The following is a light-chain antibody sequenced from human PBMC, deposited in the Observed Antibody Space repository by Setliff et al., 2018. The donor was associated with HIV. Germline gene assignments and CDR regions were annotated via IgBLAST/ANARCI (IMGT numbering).Light chain of an antibody. J-gene: IGLJ3*02. CDR3: QSFDNYFSDSRL. Sequence: QSALTQPPSVSGAPGQTVTISCTGTSSNIGAGFDVNWNQQFPGTAPKLLIYGDNNRPSGVPDRFSGAKSGTSASLAITGLQTEDEADYYCQSFDNYFSDSRLFGGGTKVTVL. CDR2: GDN. V-gene: IGLV1-40*01. CDR1: SSNIGAGFD.